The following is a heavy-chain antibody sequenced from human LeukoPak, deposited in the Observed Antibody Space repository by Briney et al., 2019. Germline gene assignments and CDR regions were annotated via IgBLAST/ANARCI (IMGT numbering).Heavy chain of an antibody. CDR2: INHSGST. CDR3: ARDIGSTAVPPGSYYGMDV. CDR1: GGSFSGYY. Sequence: SETLSLTCAVYGGSFSGYYWSWIRQPPGKGLEWIGEINHSGSTNYNPSLKSRVTISVDTSKNQSSLKLSSVTAADTAVYFCARDIGSTAVPPGSYYGMDVWGQGTTVTVSS. V-gene: IGHV4-34*01. D-gene: IGHD4-23*01. J-gene: IGHJ6*02.